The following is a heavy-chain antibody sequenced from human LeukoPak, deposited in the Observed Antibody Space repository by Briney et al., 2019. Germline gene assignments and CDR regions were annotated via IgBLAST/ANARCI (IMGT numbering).Heavy chain of an antibody. D-gene: IGHD3/OR15-3a*01. V-gene: IGHV1-69*04. CDR1: GGTFSNYA. CDR3: ARDGGDFWTGMNYIDV. CDR2: IILILART. Sequence: SVKVSCKASGGTFSNYAISWVRQAPGRGLEWMGRIILILARTNYAQNFQGRLTISADTSTSTAYMELSSLRPEDTALYYCARDGGDFWTGMNYIDVWGKGTTVTVSS. J-gene: IGHJ6*03.